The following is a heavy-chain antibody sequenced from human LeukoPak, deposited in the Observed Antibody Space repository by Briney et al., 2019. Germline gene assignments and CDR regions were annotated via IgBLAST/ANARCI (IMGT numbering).Heavy chain of an antibody. D-gene: IGHD3-22*01. Sequence: SETLSRTCTVSGGSISSYYWSWIRQPPGKGLEWIGYIYYSGSTNYNPSLKSRVTISVDTSKNQFSLKLSSVTAADTAVYYCASGDYYDSSGYYAHWGQGTLVTVSS. CDR3: ASGDYYDSSGYYAH. CDR2: IYYSGST. V-gene: IGHV4-59*01. CDR1: GGSISSYY. J-gene: IGHJ4*02.